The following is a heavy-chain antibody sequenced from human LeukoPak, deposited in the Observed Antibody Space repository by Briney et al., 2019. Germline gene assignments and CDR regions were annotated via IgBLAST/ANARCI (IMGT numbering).Heavy chain of an antibody. Sequence: GGSLRLSCAASGFTFSSYAMSWVRQAPGKGLEWVSAISGSGGSTYYADSVKGRFTISRDDSKNTLYLQMNSLRAEDTAVYYCAKDGPYYYGSGSYYYSYWGQGTLVTVSS. CDR1: GFTFSSYA. CDR3: AKDGPYYYGSGSYYYSY. V-gene: IGHV3-23*01. CDR2: ISGSGGST. D-gene: IGHD3-10*01. J-gene: IGHJ4*02.